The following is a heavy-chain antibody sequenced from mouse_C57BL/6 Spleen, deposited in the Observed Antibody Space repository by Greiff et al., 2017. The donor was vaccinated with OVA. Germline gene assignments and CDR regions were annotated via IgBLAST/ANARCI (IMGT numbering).Heavy chain of an antibody. CDR2: IYPGSGNT. J-gene: IGHJ3*01. Sequence: VVESGPELVKPGASVKISCKASGYTFTDYYINWVKQRPGQGLEWIGWIYPGSGNTKYNEKFKGKATLTVDTSSSTAYMQLSSLTSEDSAVYFCARQSLDVFAYWGQGTLVTVSA. CDR1: GYTFTDYY. V-gene: IGHV1-84*01. CDR3: ARQSLDVFAY.